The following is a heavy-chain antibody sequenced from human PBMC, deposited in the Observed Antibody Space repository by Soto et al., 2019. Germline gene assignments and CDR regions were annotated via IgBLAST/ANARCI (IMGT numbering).Heavy chain of an antibody. D-gene: IGHD4-17*01. CDR1: GGTFRSYA. V-gene: IGHV1-69*01. CDR3: ARTMETNYFYCMDV. J-gene: IGHJ6*02. Sequence: QVQLVQSGAEVREPGSSVKVSCEASGGTFRSYAINWVRQAPGQGLEWMGGIIPMFGKANYAEKFLGRVTITADEATRTAYMEVSSLTSEDTAVYYCARTMETNYFYCMDVWGLGTTVTVSS. CDR2: IIPMFGKA.